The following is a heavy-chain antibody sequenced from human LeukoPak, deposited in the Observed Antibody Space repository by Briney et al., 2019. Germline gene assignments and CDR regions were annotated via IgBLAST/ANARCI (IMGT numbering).Heavy chain of an antibody. CDR2: IHTSGTT. CDR3: ARGQYDSSGYKY. V-gene: IGHV4-4*07. J-gene: IGHJ4*02. CDR1: GGSISYYY. D-gene: IGHD3-22*01. Sequence: SETLSLTCSVSGGSISYYYWSWIRQPAGKGLVWIGRIHTSGTTNYNPSLKSRVTMSVDTSKNQFSLKLSSMTAADTAVYYCARGQYDSSGYKYWGQGTLVTVSS.